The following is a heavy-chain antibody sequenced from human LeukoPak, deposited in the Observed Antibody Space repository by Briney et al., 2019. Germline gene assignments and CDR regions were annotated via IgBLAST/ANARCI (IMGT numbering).Heavy chain of an antibody. V-gene: IGHV3-15*01. CDR3: TTDPRH. CDR1: GFKVRDVW. CDR2: IKSKSDGGTT. J-gene: IGHJ4*02. Sequence: PGGSLRLSCGASGFKVRDVWMSWVRQAPGRGLEWLGRIKSKSDGGTTDYVAPVKGRFTISRDDSNNTVSLQMNSLKTEDTAVYYCTTDPRHWGQGTLVTVSS.